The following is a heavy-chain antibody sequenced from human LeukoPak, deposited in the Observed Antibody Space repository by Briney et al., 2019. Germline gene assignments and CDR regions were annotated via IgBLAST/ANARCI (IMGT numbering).Heavy chain of an antibody. D-gene: IGHD5-18*01. J-gene: IGHJ3*02. CDR1: GGSISSGGNS. CDR3: AVGYSYGPDAFDI. V-gene: IGHV4-30-2*01. CDR2: IYHSGST. Sequence: SQTLSLTCAVSGGSISSGGNSWSWIRQPPGKGLEWIGYIYHSGSTYYNPSLKSRVTISVDRSKNQFSLKLSSVTAADTAVYYCAVGYSYGPDAFDIWGQGTMVTVSS.